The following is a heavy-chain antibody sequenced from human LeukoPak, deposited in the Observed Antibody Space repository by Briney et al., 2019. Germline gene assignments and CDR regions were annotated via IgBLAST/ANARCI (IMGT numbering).Heavy chain of an antibody. J-gene: IGHJ5*02. Sequence: ASVKVSCKGSGDTLTELSMHRVRQAPGKGLERMGGFDPEDGETIYAQKFQGRVTMTEDTSTDTAYMELSSLRSEDTAVYYCAFFVQPEDGIRYFDWLTPFDPWGQGTLVTVSS. CDR1: GDTLTELS. D-gene: IGHD3-9*01. CDR3: AFFVQPEDGIRYFDWLTPFDP. CDR2: FDPEDGET. V-gene: IGHV1-24*01.